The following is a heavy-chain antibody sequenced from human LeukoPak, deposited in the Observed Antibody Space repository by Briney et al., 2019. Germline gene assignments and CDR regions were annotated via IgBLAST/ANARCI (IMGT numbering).Heavy chain of an antibody. CDR2: IYTSGST. Sequence: SETLSLTCTVSGGSISSGSYYWSWTRQPAGKGLEWIGRIYTSGSTNYNPSLKSRVTISVDTSKNQFSLKLSSVTAADTAVYYCAIDYRTGWFDPWGQGTLVTVSS. J-gene: IGHJ5*02. D-gene: IGHD4-11*01. CDR1: GGSISSGSYY. V-gene: IGHV4-61*02. CDR3: AIDYRTGWFDP.